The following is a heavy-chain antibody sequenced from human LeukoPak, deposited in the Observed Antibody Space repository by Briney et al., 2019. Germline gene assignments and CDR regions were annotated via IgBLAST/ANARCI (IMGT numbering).Heavy chain of an antibody. D-gene: IGHD3-9*01. CDR2: IYYSGST. CDR1: GGSISSYY. J-gene: IGHJ4*02. Sequence: SETLSLTCTVSGGSISSYYWSWIRQPPGKGLEWIGYIYYSGSTNYNPSVKPRVPISVDTSKNQFSLKLSSVTAAHTAVYYWASGLRYFDLYYSGQGTLVTASS. V-gene: IGHV4-59*01. CDR3: ASGLRYFDLYY.